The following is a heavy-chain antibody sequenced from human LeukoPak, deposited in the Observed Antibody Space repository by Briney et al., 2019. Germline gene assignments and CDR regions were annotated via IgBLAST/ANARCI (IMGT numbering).Heavy chain of an antibody. CDR2: IYYRGST. CDR1: GGSLSSYY. D-gene: IGHD3-10*01. J-gene: IGHJ4*02. Sequence: SETLSLTCTVSGGSLSSYYWSWIRQPPGKGLEWIGYIYYRGSTNYNPSLQSRVTLSVDTSKNQFSLKLSSVTAADTAVYYCASALWLGELWGFDYWGQGTLVTVSS. V-gene: IGHV4-59*01. CDR3: ASALWLGELWGFDY.